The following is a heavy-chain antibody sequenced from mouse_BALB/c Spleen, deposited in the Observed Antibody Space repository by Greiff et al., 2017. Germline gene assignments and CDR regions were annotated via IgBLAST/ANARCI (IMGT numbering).Heavy chain of an antibody. CDR3: ARRARLRDAMDY. CDR1: GYTFTSYW. J-gene: IGHJ4*01. CDR2: IDPSDSYT. Sequence: VQLQQPGAELVKPGASVKLSCKASGYTFTSYWMHWVKQRPGQGLEWIGEIDPSDSYTNYNQKFKGKATLTVDKSSSTAYMQLSSLTSEDSAVYYCARRARLRDAMDYWGQGTSVTVSS. D-gene: IGHD3-1*01. V-gene: IGHV1-69*02.